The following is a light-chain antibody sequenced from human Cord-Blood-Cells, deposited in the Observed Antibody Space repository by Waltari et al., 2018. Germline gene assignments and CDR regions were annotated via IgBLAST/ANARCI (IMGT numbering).Light chain of an antibody. V-gene: IGKV1-39*01. CDR1: QIISSY. J-gene: IGKJ1*01. Sequence: DIQMTQSTSSLSASVGARVTITCRASQIISSYLNWYQQKPGKAPKLLIYAASSLQSGVPSRFSGSGSGTDFTLTISSLQPEDFATYYCQQSYSTPPTFGQGTKVEIK. CDR2: AAS. CDR3: QQSYSTPPT.